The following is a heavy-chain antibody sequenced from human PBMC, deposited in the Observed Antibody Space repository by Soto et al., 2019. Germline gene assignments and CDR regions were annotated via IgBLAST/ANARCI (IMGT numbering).Heavy chain of an antibody. J-gene: IGHJ5*02. CDR3: AREPYSGSYSGGFDP. D-gene: IGHD1-26*01. Sequence: QVQLVQSGAEVKKPGASVKVSCKASGYTFTSYGISWVRQAPGQGLEWMGWISAYNGNTNYAQKLQGRVTMTTDTSXNTAYMELRSLRSDDTAVYYCAREPYSGSYSGGFDPWGQGTLVTVSS. CDR2: ISAYNGNT. V-gene: IGHV1-18*01. CDR1: GYTFTSYG.